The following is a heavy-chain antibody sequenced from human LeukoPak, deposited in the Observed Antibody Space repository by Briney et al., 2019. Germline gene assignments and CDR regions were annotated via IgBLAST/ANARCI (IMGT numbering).Heavy chain of an antibody. Sequence: GGSLRLSCAASGFTFRSYWMTWVRQAPGKGLEWVANIKQHGNEKNYVDSVKGRFTISRDNAKNSLYLQMNSLRVEDTAVYYCARDAGNSGYDLFDFWGQGTLVTVSS. V-gene: IGHV3-7*04. CDR2: IKQHGNEK. CDR3: ARDAGNSGYDLFDF. J-gene: IGHJ4*02. D-gene: IGHD5-12*01. CDR1: GFTFRSYW.